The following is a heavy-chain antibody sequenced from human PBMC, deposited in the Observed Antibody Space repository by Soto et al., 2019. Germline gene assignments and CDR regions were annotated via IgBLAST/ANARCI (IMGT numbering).Heavy chain of an antibody. CDR3: ARHDYGGFGL. D-gene: IGHD4-17*01. Sequence: LFRQAPGKGLELIGSIYYSGSTYYNPSLKSRVTISVDTSKNQFSLKLSSVTAADTAVYYCARHDYGGFGLWGQGT. J-gene: IGHJ4*02. V-gene: IGHV4-39*01. CDR2: IYYSGST.